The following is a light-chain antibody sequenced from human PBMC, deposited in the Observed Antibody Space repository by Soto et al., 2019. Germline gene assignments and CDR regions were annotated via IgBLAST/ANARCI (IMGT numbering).Light chain of an antibody. CDR2: DTS. V-gene: IGKV3-15*01. J-gene: IGKJ1*01. CDR1: QNINNK. CDR3: LQQQKWPRT. Sequence: EIVMTQSPATLSVSPGERATLSCRASQNINNKLAWIQQKPGQAPRLLIYDTSIRATDIPARFSGSGSGTEFTLTVSSLQSQDFVVYYCLQQQKWPRTFGQGTKVDIK.